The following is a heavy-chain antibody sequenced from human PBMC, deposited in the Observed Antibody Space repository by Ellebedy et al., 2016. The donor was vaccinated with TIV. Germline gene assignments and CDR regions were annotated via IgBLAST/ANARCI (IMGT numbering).Heavy chain of an antibody. Sequence: MPSETLSLTCTVSGGSIRNYYCTWIRQPPRKGLEWIGHMYYSGSSNYNPSLKSRVTMSIATSKNQFSLKMSPVTAADTAVYSCAREDIAMAHFDYWGQGALVTVSS. CDR2: MYYSGSS. J-gene: IGHJ4*02. D-gene: IGHD5-18*01. CDR1: GGSIRNYY. V-gene: IGHV4-59*01. CDR3: AREDIAMAHFDY.